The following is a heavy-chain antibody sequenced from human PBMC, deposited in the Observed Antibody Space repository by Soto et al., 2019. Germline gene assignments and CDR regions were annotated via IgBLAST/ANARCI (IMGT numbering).Heavy chain of an antibody. J-gene: IGHJ4*02. CDR1: GFTFSSYS. CDR3: AASSRYYDFWSGYFGDFDY. V-gene: IGHV3-21*01. CDR2: ISGDYDSSTYI. Sequence: VGSLRLSCAASGFTFSSYSMNWVRQAPGKGLEWVSSISGDYDSSTYIYYADSVKGRFTISRDDAKNSLYLQMNSLRAEDTAVYYCAASSRYYDFWSGYFGDFDYWGQGTLVTV. D-gene: IGHD3-3*01.